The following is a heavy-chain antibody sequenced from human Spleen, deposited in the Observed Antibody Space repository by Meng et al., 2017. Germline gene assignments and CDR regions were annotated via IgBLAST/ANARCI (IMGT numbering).Heavy chain of an antibody. V-gene: IGHV4-34*01. Sequence: GLLQGLVAELLNPSETLSLTCVFSGGSFRDFNWGGIRQPPGKGLEWIGEINHSGSTNYNPSLESRATISVDTSQNNLSLKLSSVTAADSAVYYCARGPTTMAHDFDYWGQGTLVTVSS. CDR1: GGSFRDFN. J-gene: IGHJ4*02. D-gene: IGHD4-11*01. CDR2: INHSGST. CDR3: ARGPTTMAHDFDY.